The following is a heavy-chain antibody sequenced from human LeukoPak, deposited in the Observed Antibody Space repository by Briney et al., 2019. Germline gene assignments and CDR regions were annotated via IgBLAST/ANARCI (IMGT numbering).Heavy chain of an antibody. CDR1: GGSISSYY. J-gene: IGHJ6*03. CDR3: AVGSMGYDSSGYPTYYYYYMDV. V-gene: IGHV4-59*01. D-gene: IGHD3-22*01. CDR2: IYYSGST. Sequence: PSETLSLTCTVSGGSISSYYWSWIRQPPGKGLEWIRYIYYSGSTNYNPSLKSRVTISVDTSKNQFSLKLSSVTAADTAVYYCAVGSMGYDSSGYPTYYYYYMDVWGKGTTVTVSS.